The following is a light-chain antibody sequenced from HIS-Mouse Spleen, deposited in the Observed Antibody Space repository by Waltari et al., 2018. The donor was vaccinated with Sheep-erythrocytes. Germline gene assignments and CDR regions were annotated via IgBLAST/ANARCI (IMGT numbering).Light chain of an antibody. J-gene: IGKJ4*01. V-gene: IGKV1-5*03. CDR1: QSISSW. CDR2: KAS. CDR3: QQYNSYPLT. Sequence: DIQMTQSPSTLSASVGDRVPITCRASQSISSWLAGYQQKPGKAPKLLIYKASSLESGVPSRFSGSGSGTEFTLTISSLQPDDFATYYCQQYNSYPLTFGGGTKVEIK.